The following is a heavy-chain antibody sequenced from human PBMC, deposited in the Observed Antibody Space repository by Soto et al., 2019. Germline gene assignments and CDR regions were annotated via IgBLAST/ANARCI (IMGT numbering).Heavy chain of an antibody. J-gene: IGHJ4*02. CDR1: GGTFSSYA. V-gene: IGHV1-69*13. D-gene: IGHD2-2*01. CDR3: ARGPTNILVVPAATRGVFDY. CDR2: IIPIFGTA. Sequence: SVKVSCKASGGTFSSYAISWVRQAPGQGLEWMGGIIPIFGTANYAQKFQGRVTITADESTSTAYMELSSLRSEDTAVYYCARGPTNILVVPAATRGVFDYWGQGTLATVSS.